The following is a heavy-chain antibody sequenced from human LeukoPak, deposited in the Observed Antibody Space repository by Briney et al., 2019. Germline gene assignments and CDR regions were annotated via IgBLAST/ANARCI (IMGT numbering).Heavy chain of an antibody. CDR1: GYSFSTYW. D-gene: IGHD6-13*01. J-gene: IGHJ4*02. Sequence: GESLKISCKTSGYSFSTYWLGWVRQMPGKGLEWMGIIYPGDSETIYSPSFQGQVTISADKSISTAYLQWSGLKASDTAMYYCARFIAEAGIEIWGQGTLVTVSS. CDR3: ARFIAEAGIEI. CDR2: IYPGDSET. V-gene: IGHV5-51*01.